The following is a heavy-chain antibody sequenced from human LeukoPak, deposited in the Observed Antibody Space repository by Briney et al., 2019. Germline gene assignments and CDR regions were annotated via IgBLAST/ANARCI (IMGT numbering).Heavy chain of an antibody. D-gene: IGHD2-21*02. J-gene: IGHJ4*02. CDR1: GFTFSSYG. CDR2: IWYDGSNK. V-gene: IGHV3-33*01. CDR3: ARDEGDLLGHDY. Sequence: GGSLRLSCAASGFTFSSYGMHWVRQAPGKGLEWVAVIWYDGSNKYYADSVKGRFTISRDNSKNTLYLQMNSLRAEDTAVYYCARDEGDLLGHDYWGQGTLVTVTS.